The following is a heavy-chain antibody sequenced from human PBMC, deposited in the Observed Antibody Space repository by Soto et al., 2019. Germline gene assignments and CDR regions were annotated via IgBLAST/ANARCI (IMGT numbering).Heavy chain of an antibody. CDR2: ISGSGGST. J-gene: IGHJ6*02. CDR3: AKVRRTPPNYYYYGMDV. V-gene: IGHV3-23*01. D-gene: IGHD2-15*01. CDR1: GFTFSSYA. Sequence: PGGSLRLSCAASGFTFSSYAMSWVRQAPGKGLEWVSAISGSGGSTYYADSVKGRFTISRDNSKNTLYLKMNSLRAEDTAVYYCAKVRRTPPNYYYYGMDVWGQGTTVTVSS.